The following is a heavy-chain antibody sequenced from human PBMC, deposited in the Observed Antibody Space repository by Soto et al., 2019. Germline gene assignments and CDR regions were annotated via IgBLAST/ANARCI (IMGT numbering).Heavy chain of an antibody. CDR3: ARDTVLRFLEWSHYYYYYGMDV. CDR1: GYTFTSYY. CDR2: INPSGGST. Sequence: ASVKVSCKASGYTFTSYYMHWVRQAPGQGLEWMGIINPSGGSTSYAQKFQGRVTMTRDTSTSTVYMELSSLRSEDTAVYYCARDTVLRFLEWSHYYYYYGMDVWGQGTMVTVSS. D-gene: IGHD3-3*01. J-gene: IGHJ6*02. V-gene: IGHV1-46*01.